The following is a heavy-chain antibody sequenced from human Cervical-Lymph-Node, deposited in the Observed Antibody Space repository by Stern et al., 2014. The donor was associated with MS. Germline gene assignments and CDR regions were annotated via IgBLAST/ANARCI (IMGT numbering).Heavy chain of an antibody. V-gene: IGHV1-46*01. Sequence: VPLVQSGAEVKKPGASVNVSCKAPGYTLTNYYIHWMRQAPGQGLELMGMVNPTGDSTTYAQKFQGRVTMTRDTSTSTVYMELSSLTSGDTALYYCASGRLGYWGQGTLVTVSS. CDR3: ASGRLGY. CDR2: VNPTGDST. CDR1: GYTLTNYY. D-gene: IGHD3-16*01. J-gene: IGHJ4*02.